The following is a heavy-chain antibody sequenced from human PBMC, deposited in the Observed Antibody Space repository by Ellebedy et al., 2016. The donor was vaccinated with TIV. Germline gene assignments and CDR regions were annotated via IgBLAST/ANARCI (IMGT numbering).Heavy chain of an antibody. CDR3: ARYSGSPDY. Sequence: AASVKVSCKASGGSFSTYAISWARQAPGQGLEWMGWISVNNGHTIYAQRFQDRVTMTTDTSTTTAYLELRGLRDDDTAIYYCARYSGSPDYWGQGTLVTVSS. V-gene: IGHV1-18*01. CDR2: ISVNNGHT. CDR1: GGSFSTYA. J-gene: IGHJ4*02. D-gene: IGHD1-26*01.